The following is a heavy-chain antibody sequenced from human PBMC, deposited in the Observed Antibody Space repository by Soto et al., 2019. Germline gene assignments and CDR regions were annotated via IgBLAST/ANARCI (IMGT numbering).Heavy chain of an antibody. V-gene: IGHV1-2*02. D-gene: IGHD3-22*01. CDR2: INPNSGGT. CDR1: GYTFTGYY. CDR3: ARAAYYYDSSGYYYFDY. Sequence: ASVKVSCKASGYTFTGYYMHWVRQAPGQGLEWMGWINPNSGGTNYAQKFQGRVTMTRDTSISTAYMELSRLRSDDTAVYYCARAAYYYDSSGYYYFDYWGQGTLVTDSS. J-gene: IGHJ4*02.